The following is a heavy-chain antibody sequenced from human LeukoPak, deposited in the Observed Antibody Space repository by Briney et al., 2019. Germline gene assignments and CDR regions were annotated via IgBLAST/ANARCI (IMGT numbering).Heavy chain of an antibody. CDR3: ARDAVPAAIGFGWFDP. CDR1: GGSISSGGYY. CDR2: IYHSGST. Sequence: PSETLSLTCTVSGGSISSGGYYWSWIRQPPGKGLEWIGYIYHSGSTYYNPSLKSRVTISVDTSKNQFSLKLSSVTAADTAVYYCARDAVPAAIGFGWFDPWGQGTLVTVSS. V-gene: IGHV4-30-2*01. D-gene: IGHD2-2*01. J-gene: IGHJ5*02.